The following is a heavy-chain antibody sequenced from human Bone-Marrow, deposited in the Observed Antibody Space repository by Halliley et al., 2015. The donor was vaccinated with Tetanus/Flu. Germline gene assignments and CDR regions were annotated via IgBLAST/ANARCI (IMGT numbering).Heavy chain of an antibody. J-gene: IGHJ4*02. CDR1: GFTFRRHW. D-gene: IGHD6-13*01. Sequence: SLRLSCAASGFTFRRHWMHWVRQAPGKGLLWVSRIDYDGGTLDYAASVEGRFTISRDNAANTLYLQMNSLRVEDSAVYYCARNSWGIDFWGQGTLVTVSS. CDR3: ARNSWGIDF. V-gene: IGHV3-74*01. CDR2: IDYDGGTL.